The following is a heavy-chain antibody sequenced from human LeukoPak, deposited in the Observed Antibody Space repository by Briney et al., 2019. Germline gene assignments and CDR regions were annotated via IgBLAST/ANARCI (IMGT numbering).Heavy chain of an antibody. CDR1: GFTFSGSA. CDR2: IRNKPNSYAT. V-gene: IGHV3-73*01. Sequence: GGSLRLSCAASGFTFSGSAMHWVRQASGKGLEWVGRIRNKPNSYATAYAASVKGRFTISRDDSKNTAYLQMNSLKTEDTALYFCTTAQDGTTDFDYWGQGTLVTVSS. CDR3: TTAQDGTTDFDY. J-gene: IGHJ4*02. D-gene: IGHD1-1*01.